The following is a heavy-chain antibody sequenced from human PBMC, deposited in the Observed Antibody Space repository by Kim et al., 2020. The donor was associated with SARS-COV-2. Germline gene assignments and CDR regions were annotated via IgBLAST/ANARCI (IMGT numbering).Heavy chain of an antibody. CDR2: IYPGDSDT. J-gene: IGHJ4*02. CDR3: ARGRVGSGWFPYFDY. CDR1: GYSFTSYW. V-gene: IGHV5-51*01. D-gene: IGHD6-19*01. Sequence: GESLKISCKGSGYSFTSYWIGWVRQMPGKGLEWMGIIYPGDSDTRYSPSFQGQVTISADKSISTAYLQWSSLKASDTAMYYCARGRVGSGWFPYFDYWGQGTLVTVSS.